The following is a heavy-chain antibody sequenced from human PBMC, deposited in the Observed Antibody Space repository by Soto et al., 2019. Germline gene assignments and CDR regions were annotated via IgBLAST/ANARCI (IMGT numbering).Heavy chain of an antibody. J-gene: IGHJ5*02. CDR1: GGSISSSNW. D-gene: IGHD6-13*01. V-gene: IGHV4-4*02. Sequence: SETLSLTCAVSGGSISSSNWWSWVRQPPGKGLEWVGVIYHSGSTNYNPSLKSRVTISVDKSKHQFSLKLSSVTAADTAVYYCARDLVVAAATNWFDPWGQGTLVTVSS. CDR2: IYHSGST. CDR3: ARDLVVAAATNWFDP.